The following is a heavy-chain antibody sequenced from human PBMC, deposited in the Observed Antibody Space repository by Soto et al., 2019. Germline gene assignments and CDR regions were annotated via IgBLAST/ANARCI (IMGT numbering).Heavy chain of an antibody. CDR1: GGSVTSFY. J-gene: IGHJ4*02. CDR2: IYFTGTT. D-gene: IGHD3-10*01. V-gene: IGHV4-59*02. CDR3: ARHMAPGGSGNFDS. Sequence: HSETRDLGCKVSGGSVTSFYWDGLRQPPGKALEWIGYIYFTGTTNYNPSLASRVTMSIDSSKRQFSLKLRSVSAADTAVYFCARHMAPGGSGNFDSWGQGTLVTVSS.